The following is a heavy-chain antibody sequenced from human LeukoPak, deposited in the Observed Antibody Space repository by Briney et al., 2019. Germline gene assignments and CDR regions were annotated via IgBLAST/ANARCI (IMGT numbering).Heavy chain of an antibody. CDR1: GGTFSNYA. CDR3: ARXTVDIESSLDAFDI. J-gene: IGHJ3*02. CDR2: IIPMFGTA. Sequence: SVKVSCKASGGTFSNYAISWVRQAPGQGLEWMGRIIPMFGTANYAQKFQGRVTITTDESTSTAYMELSSLRSEDTAVYYCARXTVDIESSLDAFDIWGKGTMVTVSP. D-gene: IGHD5/OR15-5a*01. V-gene: IGHV1-69*05.